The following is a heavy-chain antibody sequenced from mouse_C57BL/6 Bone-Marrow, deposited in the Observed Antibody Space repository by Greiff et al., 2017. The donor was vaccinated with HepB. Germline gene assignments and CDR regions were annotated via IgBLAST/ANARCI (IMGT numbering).Heavy chain of an antibody. CDR1: GFTFSDYG. Sequence: EVNVVESGGGLVQPGGSLKLSCAASGFTFSDYGMAWVRQAPRKGPEWVAFISNLAYSIYYADTVTGRFTISRENAKNTLYLEMSSLRSEDTAMYYCARHFYGSSYQYFDVWGTGTTVTVSS. V-gene: IGHV5-15*01. CDR2: ISNLAYSI. CDR3: ARHFYGSSYQYFDV. J-gene: IGHJ1*03. D-gene: IGHD1-1*01.